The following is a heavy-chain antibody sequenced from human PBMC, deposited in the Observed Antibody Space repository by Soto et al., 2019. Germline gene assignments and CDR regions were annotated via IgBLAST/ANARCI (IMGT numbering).Heavy chain of an antibody. Sequence: GSLSLSGAASGFTFSGSAIPWVRQASGKGLEWVGRIRAKSNKYATLYAESLKGRFTISRDDSQRTDYLEMNSLKTEDTAVYYCNSGSYYPSIWGQGTLVTVSS. J-gene: IGHJ4*02. CDR2: IRAKSNKYAT. D-gene: IGHD1-26*01. CDR3: NSGSYYPSI. V-gene: IGHV3-73*01. CDR1: GFTFSGSA.